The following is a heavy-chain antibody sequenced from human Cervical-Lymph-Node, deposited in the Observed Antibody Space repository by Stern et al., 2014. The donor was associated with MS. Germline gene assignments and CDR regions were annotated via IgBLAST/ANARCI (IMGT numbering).Heavy chain of an antibody. V-gene: IGHV1-2*02. J-gene: IGHJ5*02. CDR1: GYTFTGQY. CDR2: INPQTGGT. Sequence: QVQLVQSGAEVKKPGASVKVSCKASGYTFTGQYLHWVRQAPGQGLEWMGWINPQTGGTNYAQKFLGRVTMTRDTSSSTAYMEVTRLTSDDTAVYFCARFPTFNWNSSSWGQGTLVTVSS. D-gene: IGHD1-7*01. CDR3: ARFPTFNWNSSS.